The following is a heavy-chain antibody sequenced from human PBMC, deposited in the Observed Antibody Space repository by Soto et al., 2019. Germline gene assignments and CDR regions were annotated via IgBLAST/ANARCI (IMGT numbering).Heavy chain of an antibody. J-gene: IGHJ6*02. D-gene: IGHD3-3*01. CDR2: TYYRSKWYN. CDR1: GDSVSSNSAA. Sequence: SQTLSLTCAISGDSVSSNSAAWNWIRQSPSRGLEWLGRTYYRSKWYNDYAVSVKSRITINPDTSKNQFSLQLNSVTPEDAAVYYCAREGDYDFWSGRSGYGMDVWGQGTTVTVSS. CDR3: AREGDYDFWSGRSGYGMDV. V-gene: IGHV6-1*01.